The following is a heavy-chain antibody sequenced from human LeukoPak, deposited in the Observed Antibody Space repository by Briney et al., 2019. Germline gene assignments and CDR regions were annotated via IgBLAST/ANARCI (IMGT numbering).Heavy chain of an antibody. D-gene: IGHD6-19*01. V-gene: IGHV3-23*01. CDR2: ISGSGNST. CDR3: AKGAGSSGWYPNDY. J-gene: IGHJ4*02. Sequence: GGSLRLSCVASGITFSSYAMSWVRQAPGKGLGWVSVISGSGNSTYYADSVKGRFTVSRDNSRNTLYLQMNSLRAEDTAVYYCAKGAGSSGWYPNDYWGQGTLVTVSS. CDR1: GITFSSYA.